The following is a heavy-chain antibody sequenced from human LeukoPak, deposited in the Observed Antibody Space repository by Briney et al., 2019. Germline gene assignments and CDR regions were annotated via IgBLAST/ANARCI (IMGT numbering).Heavy chain of an antibody. CDR2: ISWNSGSI. CDR1: GFTFDDYA. V-gene: IGHV3-9*01. CDR3: ARTAYSNYFYYFDY. D-gene: IGHD4-4*01. Sequence: GGSLRLSCAASGFTFDDYAMHWVRQAPGKGLEWVSGISWNSGSIGYADSVKGRFTISRDNAKNSLYLQMNSLRAEDTALYYCARTAYSNYFYYFDYWGQGTLVTVSS. J-gene: IGHJ4*02.